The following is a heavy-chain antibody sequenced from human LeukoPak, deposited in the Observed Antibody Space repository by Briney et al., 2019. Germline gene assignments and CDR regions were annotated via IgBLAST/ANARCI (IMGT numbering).Heavy chain of an antibody. CDR1: GGSITNYS. CDR2: IYHSGST. CDR3: ARGQIAVAGLNWFDP. J-gene: IGHJ5*02. V-gene: IGHV4-30-2*01. Sequence: PSETLSLTCTVSGGSITNYSWSWIRQPPGKGLEWIGYIYHSGSTYYNPSLKSRVTISVDRSKNQFSLKLSSVTAADTAVYYCARGQIAVAGLNWFDPWGQGTLVTVSS. D-gene: IGHD6-19*01.